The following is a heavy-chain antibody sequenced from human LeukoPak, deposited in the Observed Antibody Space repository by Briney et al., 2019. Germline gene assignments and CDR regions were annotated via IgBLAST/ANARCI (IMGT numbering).Heavy chain of an antibody. CDR2: IWYDGSNK. D-gene: IGHD2-15*01. CDR1: GFTFSSYG. CDR3: ARDPPYCSGGSCYSGSYYYGMDV. Sequence: PGGSLRLSCAASGFTFSSYGMHWVRQAPGKGLEWVAVIWYDGSNKYYADSVKGRLTISRDNSKNTLYLQMNSLRAEDTAVYYCARDPPYCSGGSCYSGSYYYGMDVWGQGTTVTVSS. V-gene: IGHV3-33*01. J-gene: IGHJ6*02.